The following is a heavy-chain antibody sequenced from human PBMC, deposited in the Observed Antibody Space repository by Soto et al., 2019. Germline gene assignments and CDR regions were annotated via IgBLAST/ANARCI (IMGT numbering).Heavy chain of an antibody. Sequence: EVHLVASGGVVVQPGGSLRLSCAASGFTFHGSTMHWVRQRPGKGLEWVSLIRWDGSSTYYGDSVKGRFTISRDNNKDSLFLQMSSLTTEDTALYYCVKDMAYGGDSGPFDSWGQGTLVTVSS. CDR1: GFTFHGST. V-gene: IGHV3-43*01. CDR3: VKDMAYGGDSGPFDS. CDR2: IRWDGSST. J-gene: IGHJ4*02. D-gene: IGHD2-21*02.